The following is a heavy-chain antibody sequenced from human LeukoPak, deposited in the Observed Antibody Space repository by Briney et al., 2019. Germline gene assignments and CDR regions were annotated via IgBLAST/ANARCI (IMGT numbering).Heavy chain of an antibody. CDR3: ARDRINMLVLGHDSGLDC. V-gene: IGHV3-30*03. J-gene: IGHJ4*02. CDR1: GFSLNEYG. Sequence: GGSLRLSCVGSGFSLNEYGVPWVRQAPGKGLEWVAVVSYHGGHKYYADSVKGRFTISRDASSDTVSLQMNSLRVEDTAVYYCARDRINMLVLGHDSGLDCWGQGTLVTVSS. D-gene: IGHD3-10*02. CDR2: VSYHGGHK.